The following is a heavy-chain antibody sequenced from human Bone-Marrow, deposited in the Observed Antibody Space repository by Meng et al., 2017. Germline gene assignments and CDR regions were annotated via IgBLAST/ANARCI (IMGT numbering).Heavy chain of an antibody. J-gene: IGHJ4*02. CDR1: GFTFSSYA. V-gene: IGHV3-23*01. CDR2: ISGSGGST. D-gene: IGHD2/OR15-2a*01. Sequence: GGSLRLSCAASGFTFSSYAMSWVRQAPGKGLEWVSAISGSGGSTYYADSVKGRFTISRDNSKNTLYPQMNSLGAEDTAVYYCTKEPHALLLSLFYYFDYRGQGTLVTVSS. CDR3: TKEPHALLLSLFYYFDY.